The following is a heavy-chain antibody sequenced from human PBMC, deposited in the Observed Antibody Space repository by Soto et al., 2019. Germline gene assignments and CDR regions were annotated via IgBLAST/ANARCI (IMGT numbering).Heavy chain of an antibody. D-gene: IGHD5-12*01. CDR1: GGSISSSSYY. Sequence: QLQLQESGPGLVKPSETLSLTCTVSGGSISSSSYYWGWIRQPPGKGLEWIGSIYYSGSTYYNPSLKSRVTISVDTSKNQFSLKLSSVTAADTAVYYCARHLGWLRLESDWFDPWGQGTLVTVSS. J-gene: IGHJ5*02. V-gene: IGHV4-39*01. CDR2: IYYSGST. CDR3: ARHLGWLRLESDWFDP.